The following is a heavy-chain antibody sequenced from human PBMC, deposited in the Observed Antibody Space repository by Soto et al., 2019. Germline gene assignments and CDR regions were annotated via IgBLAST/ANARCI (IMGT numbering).Heavy chain of an antibody. J-gene: IGHJ5*02. V-gene: IGHV2-5*02. Sequence: QITLKESGPTLVKPTQTLTLTCTFSGFSLSTSGVGVVWIRQPPGKALEWLGIIYWDDDKRYRPSLKSRLTNTEANYKNQVVLTMTIVDPVDTGTYYCAHNLVAGTSWFDPWGQGTLVTVSS. D-gene: IGHD6-19*01. CDR1: GFSLSTSGVG. CDR3: AHNLVAGTSWFDP. CDR2: IYWDDDK.